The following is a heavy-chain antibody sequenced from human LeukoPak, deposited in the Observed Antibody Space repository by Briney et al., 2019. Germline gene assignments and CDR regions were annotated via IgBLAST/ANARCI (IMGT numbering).Heavy chain of an antibody. CDR3: ARHVNSSGWLFDY. CDR1: GFTLSSYA. Sequence: GGSLRLSCAASGFTLSSYAMSWVRQAPGKGLEWVSVIYSGGSTYYADSVKGRFTISRDNSKNTLYLQMNSLRAEDTAVYYCARHVNSSGWLFDYWGQGTLVTVSS. D-gene: IGHD6-19*01. J-gene: IGHJ4*02. CDR2: IYSGGST. V-gene: IGHV3-66*04.